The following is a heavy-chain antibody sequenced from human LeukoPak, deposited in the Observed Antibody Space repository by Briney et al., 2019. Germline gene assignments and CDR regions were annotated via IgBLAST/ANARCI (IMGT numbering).Heavy chain of an antibody. V-gene: IGHV4-4*07. CDR1: GGSISSYY. Sequence: PSETLSLTCTVSGGSISSYYWSWIRQPAGKGLEWIGRIYTSGSTNYNPSLKSRVTMSVDTSKNQFSLKLSSVTAADTAVYYCARDWTSGSYYASAFDIWGQGTMVTVSS. J-gene: IGHJ3*02. D-gene: IGHD1-26*01. CDR3: ARDWTSGSYYASAFDI. CDR2: IYTSGST.